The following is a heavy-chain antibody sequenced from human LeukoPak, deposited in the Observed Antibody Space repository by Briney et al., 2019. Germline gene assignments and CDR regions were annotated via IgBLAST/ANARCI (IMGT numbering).Heavy chain of an antibody. J-gene: IGHJ4*01. D-gene: IGHD1-1*01. CDR2: INGDLDGT. CDR1: GFSFSTYA. CDR3: VKDHATTSLYFDY. Sequence: GGSLRLSCSASGFSFSTYAMHWVRQSPQEEFEYVSTINGDLDGTFYADSLGGRFSISRDNSKNTLYLQIDSVRPEDTAVYYCVKDHATTSLYFDYWGHGTLVTVSS. V-gene: IGHV3-64D*06.